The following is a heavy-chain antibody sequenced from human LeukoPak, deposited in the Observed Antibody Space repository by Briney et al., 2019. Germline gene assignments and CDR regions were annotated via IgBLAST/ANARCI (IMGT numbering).Heavy chain of an antibody. J-gene: IGHJ6*02. D-gene: IGHD3-10*01. CDR2: ISYDGSNK. CDR1: GFTFRSYG. CDR3: AKDSGSAYYYGMDV. V-gene: IGHV3-30*18. Sequence: PGGSLRLSCAASGFTFRSYGMHWVRQAPGKGLEWVAVISYDGSNKYYADSVKGRFTISRDNSKNTLYLQMNSLRAEDTAVYYCAKDSGSAYYYGMDVWGQGTTVTVSS.